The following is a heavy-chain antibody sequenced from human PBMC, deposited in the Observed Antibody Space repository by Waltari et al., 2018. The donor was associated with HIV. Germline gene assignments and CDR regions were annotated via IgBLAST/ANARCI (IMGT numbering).Heavy chain of an antibody. CDR1: GFTFRSYW. CDR2: INSDGSST. D-gene: IGHD5-18*01. V-gene: IGHV3-74*01. CDR3: ARGLWGYSYGRGVDY. Sequence: EVQLVESGGGLVQPGGSLRLFCAASGFTFRSYWMHWVRQAPGKGLVWVSRINSDGSSTTYADSVKGRFTISRGNAKNTLYLQMNSLRAEDTAVYYCARGLWGYSYGRGVDYWGQGTLVTVSS. J-gene: IGHJ4*02.